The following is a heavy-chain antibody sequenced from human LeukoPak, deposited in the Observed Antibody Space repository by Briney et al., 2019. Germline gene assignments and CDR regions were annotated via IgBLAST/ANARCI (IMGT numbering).Heavy chain of an antibody. V-gene: IGHV3-30-3*01. Sequence: GGSLRLSCAASGFTFSSYAMHWVRQAPGKGLEWVAVISYDGSNKYYADSVKGRFTISRDNSKNTLYLQMNSLRAEDPAVYYCAKGGNYNSYSYYMDVWGKGTTVTVSS. J-gene: IGHJ6*03. D-gene: IGHD5-24*01. CDR3: AKGGNYNSYSYYMDV. CDR2: ISYDGSNK. CDR1: GFTFSSYA.